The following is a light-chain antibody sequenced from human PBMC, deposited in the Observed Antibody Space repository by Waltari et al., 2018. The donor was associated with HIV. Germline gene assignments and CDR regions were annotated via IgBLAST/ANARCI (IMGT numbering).Light chain of an antibody. V-gene: IGKV1-39*01. Sequence: DIQMTQSPSSLSASVGDRVTITCRASQSISTYLNWYQQKPGKAPKLLIYAASSLKSRVPSRFSGSGSGTDFTLTISSLQPEDFATYYCQQSYSTPPTFGGGTKVEIK. CDR2: AAS. CDR3: QQSYSTPPT. CDR1: QSISTY. J-gene: IGKJ4*01.